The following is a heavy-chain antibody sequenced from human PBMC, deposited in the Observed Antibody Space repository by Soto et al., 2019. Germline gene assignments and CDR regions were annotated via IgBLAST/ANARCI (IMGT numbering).Heavy chain of an antibody. CDR1: GYTFTSYA. CDR3: ARDHCGGSCYYYYYYMDV. CDR2: INAGNGNT. Sequence: AASVKVSCKASGYTFTSYAIHWVRQAPGQRFEWMGWINAGNGNTKYSQKLQGRVTITRDTSASTAYMELSSLRSEDTAVYYCARDHCGGSCYYYYYYMDVWGKGTTVTVSS. V-gene: IGHV1-3*01. J-gene: IGHJ6*03. D-gene: IGHD2-15*01.